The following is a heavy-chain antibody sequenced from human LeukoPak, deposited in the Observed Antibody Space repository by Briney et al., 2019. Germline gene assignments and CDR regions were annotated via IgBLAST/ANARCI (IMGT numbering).Heavy chain of an antibody. V-gene: IGHV1-8*01. J-gene: IGHJ4*02. D-gene: IGHD6-13*01. Sequence: GASVKVSCKASVHTFTCYDINWVRQATGQGLEWMGWMNPDSGNTGYAQKFQGRVTMTRNPSISTAYMELSSLTSEDTAVYYCARRIAAAGVGIVYWGQGTLVTVSS. CDR1: VHTFTCYD. CDR2: MNPDSGNT. CDR3: ARRIAAAGVGIVY.